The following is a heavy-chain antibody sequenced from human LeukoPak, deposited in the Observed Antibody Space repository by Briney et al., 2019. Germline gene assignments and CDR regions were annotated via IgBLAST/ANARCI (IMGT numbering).Heavy chain of an antibody. CDR2: ISINGGST. V-gene: IGHV3-64D*06. D-gene: IGHD3-10*01. CDR1: GFSFSSYA. J-gene: IGHJ3*02. CDR3: VKESRVVRGVIMDAFDM. Sequence: GGSLRLSCAASGFSFSSYAMHWVRQAPGKGLEYVSGISINGGSTDYADSVKGRFTISRDNSKNTVYLQMSSLRAEDTAVYYCVKESRVVRGVIMDAFDMWGQGTMVTVSS.